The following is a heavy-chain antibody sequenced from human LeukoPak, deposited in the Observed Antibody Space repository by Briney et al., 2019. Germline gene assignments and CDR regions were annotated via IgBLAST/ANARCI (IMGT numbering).Heavy chain of an antibody. J-gene: IGHJ6*02. CDR1: GFTFDDYA. D-gene: IGHD3-10*01. Sequence: GGSLRLSCAASGFTFDDYAMHWVRQAPGKGLEWMGIIYPGDSDTRYSPSFQGQVTISADKSISTAYLQWSSLKASDTAMYYCARVLLWFGELSDGMDVWGQGTTVTVSS. CDR2: IYPGDSDT. V-gene: IGHV5-51*01. CDR3: ARVLLWFGELSDGMDV.